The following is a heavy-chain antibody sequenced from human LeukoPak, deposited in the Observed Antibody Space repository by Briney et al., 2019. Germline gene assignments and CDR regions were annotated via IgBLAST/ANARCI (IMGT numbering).Heavy chain of an antibody. CDR1: GFTVSSNY. J-gene: IGHJ3*02. V-gene: IGHV3-66*02. CDR3: ARDGKGYYDFWSGYSHYAFDI. Sequence: GGSLRLSCAASGFTVSSNYMSWVRQAPGKGLEWVSVIYSGGSTYYADSVKGRFTISRDNSKNTLYLQMNSLRAEDTAVYYCARDGKGYYDFWSGYSHYAFDIWGQGTMVTVSS. CDR2: IYSGGST. D-gene: IGHD3-3*01.